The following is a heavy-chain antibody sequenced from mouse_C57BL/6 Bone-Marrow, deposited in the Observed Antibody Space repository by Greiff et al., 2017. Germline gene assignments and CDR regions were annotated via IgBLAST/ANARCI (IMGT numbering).Heavy chain of an antibody. V-gene: IGHV2-2*01. CDR3: AREGFGAMDY. CDR2: IWRGGST. Sequence: QVQLQQSGPGLVQPSQSLSITCTVSGFSLTSYGVHWVRQSPGKGLEWLGVIWRGGSTDYNAAFISRLSISKDNSKSQVFFKMNSLQADDTAIYYCAREGFGAMDYWGQGTSVTVSS. J-gene: IGHJ4*01. D-gene: IGHD3-1*01. CDR1: GFSLTSYG.